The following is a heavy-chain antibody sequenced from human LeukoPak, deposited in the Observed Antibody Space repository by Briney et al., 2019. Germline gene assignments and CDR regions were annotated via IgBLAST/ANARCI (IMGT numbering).Heavy chain of an antibody. J-gene: IGHJ5*02. CDR3: ARHVPYYDILTGYYKSTWFDP. V-gene: IGHV4-39*01. CDR2: IYYSGST. D-gene: IGHD3-9*01. CDR1: GGSISSSSYY. Sequence: SETLPLTCTVSGGSISSSSYYWGWIRQPPGKGLEWIGSIYYSGSTYYNPSLKSRVTISVDTSKNQFSLKLSSVAAADTAVYYCARHVPYYDILTGYYKSTWFDPWGQGTLVTVSS.